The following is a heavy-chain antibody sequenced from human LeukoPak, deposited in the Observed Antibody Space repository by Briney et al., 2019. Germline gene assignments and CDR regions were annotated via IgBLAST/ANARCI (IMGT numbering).Heavy chain of an antibody. Sequence: SETLSLTCTVSGGSISSYYWSWIRQPPGKGLEWIGYIYYTGNTNYNPSLKSRLTISVDTSKNQFSLNLSSVTAADTAIYYCARLGGATSPFGYWGQGTLVTVSS. D-gene: IGHD1-26*01. CDR2: IYYTGNT. V-gene: IGHV4-59*08. CDR1: GGSISSYY. CDR3: ARLGGATSPFGY. J-gene: IGHJ4*02.